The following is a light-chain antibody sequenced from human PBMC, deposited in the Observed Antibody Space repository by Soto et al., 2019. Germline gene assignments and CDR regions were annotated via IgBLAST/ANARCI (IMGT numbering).Light chain of an antibody. CDR3: QHYYTVPVT. J-gene: IGKJ5*01. V-gene: IGKV4-1*01. CDR2: WAS. CDR1: QTVLRSSNNKNH. Sequence: DIVMTQSPDSLAVSLGERATINCKSSQTVLRSSNNKNHLAWYQQKPEQPPKMLISWASTRESGVPDRFSGSESGTDFTLTISSLQAEDVAVYYCQHYYTVPVTFGQGTRLEIK.